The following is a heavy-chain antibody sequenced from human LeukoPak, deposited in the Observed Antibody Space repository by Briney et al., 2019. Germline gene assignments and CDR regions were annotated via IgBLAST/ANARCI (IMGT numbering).Heavy chain of an antibody. CDR2: ISAYNSNT. CDR3: ARDHGVVPAAGDY. D-gene: IGHD2-2*01. V-gene: IGHV1-18*04. J-gene: IGHJ4*02. CDR1: GYTFTGYY. Sequence: GASVKVSCKASGYTFTGYYMHWVRQAPGQGLEWMGWISAYNSNTNYAQKLHARVTMTTDTSTSTAYMEPRSLRSDDTAVYYCARDHGVVPAAGDYWGQGTLVTVSA.